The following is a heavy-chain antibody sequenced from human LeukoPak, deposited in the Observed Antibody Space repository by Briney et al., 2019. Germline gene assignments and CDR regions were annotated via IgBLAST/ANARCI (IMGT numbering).Heavy chain of an antibody. Sequence: GGSLRLSCAASGFTVSSSYISWIRQAPGKGLEWVSYISSSGSTIYYADSVKGRFTISRDNAKNSLYLQMNSLRAEDTAVYYCARDKRQEDWFDPWGQGTLVTVSS. CDR2: ISSSGSTI. J-gene: IGHJ5*02. CDR1: GFTVSSSY. CDR3: ARDKRQEDWFDP. V-gene: IGHV3-11*01.